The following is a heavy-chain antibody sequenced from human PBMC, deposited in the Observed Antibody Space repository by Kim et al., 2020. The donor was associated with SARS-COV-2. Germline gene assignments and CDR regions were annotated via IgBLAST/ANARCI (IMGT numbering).Heavy chain of an antibody. J-gene: IGHJ3*01. CDR1: GGSISNYY. V-gene: IGHV4-59*08. CDR3: ARHWSPTIVGGVIIPVAF. D-gene: IGHD3-3*01. Sequence: SETLSLTCTVSGGSISNYYWSWIRQPPGKGLEWIGYIYYSGSTNYNPSLRSRVTISVDTSKNQFSLKLSSVTAADTAVYYCARHWSPTIVGGVIIPVAF. CDR2: IYYSGST.